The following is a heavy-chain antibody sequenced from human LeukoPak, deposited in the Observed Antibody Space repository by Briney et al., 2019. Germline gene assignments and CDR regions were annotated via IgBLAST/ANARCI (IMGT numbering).Heavy chain of an antibody. D-gene: IGHD6-25*01. V-gene: IGHV4-59*08. Sequence: ASETLSLTCTVSGGSISSYYWSWIRQPPGKGLEWIGYIYYSGSTNYNPSLKSRVTISVDTSKNQFSLKLSSVTAADTAVYYCARLGSNPYYFDYWGQGTLVTVSS. CDR3: ARLGSNPYYFDY. CDR2: IYYSGST. CDR1: GGSISSYY. J-gene: IGHJ4*02.